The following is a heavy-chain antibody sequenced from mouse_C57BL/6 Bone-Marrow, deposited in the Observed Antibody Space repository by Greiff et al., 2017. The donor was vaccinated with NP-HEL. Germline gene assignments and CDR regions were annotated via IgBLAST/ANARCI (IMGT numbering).Heavy chain of an antibody. CDR3: TVVAYYFDY. V-gene: IGHV14-4*01. D-gene: IGHD1-1*01. J-gene: IGHJ2*01. CDR2: IDPENGDT. CDR1: GFNIKDDY. Sequence: VQLKESGAELVRPGASVKLSCTASGFNIKDDYMHWVKQRPEQGLEWIGWIDPENGDTEYASKFQGKATITADTSSNTAYLQLSSLTSEGAAVYYCTVVAYYFDYWGQGTTLTVSS.